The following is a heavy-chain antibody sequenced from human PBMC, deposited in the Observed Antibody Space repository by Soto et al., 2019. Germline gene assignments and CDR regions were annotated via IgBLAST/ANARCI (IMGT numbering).Heavy chain of an antibody. CDR1: GGSISSSSYY. V-gene: IGHV4-39*01. D-gene: IGHD2-2*01. CDR2: IYYSGST. CDR3: AGCIVVVPAAMGANWFDP. Sequence: QLQLQESGPGLVKPSETLSLTCTVSGGSISSSSYYWGWIRQPPGKGLEWIGSIYYSGSTYYNPSLKSRATISVDTSKNQFSLKLSSVTAADTAVYYCAGCIVVVPAAMGANWFDPWGQGTLVTVSS. J-gene: IGHJ5*02.